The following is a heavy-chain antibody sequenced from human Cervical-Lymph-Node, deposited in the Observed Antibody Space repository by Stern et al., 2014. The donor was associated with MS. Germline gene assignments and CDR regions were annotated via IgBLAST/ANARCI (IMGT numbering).Heavy chain of an antibody. CDR1: GFTFSSYS. CDR3: ARETYYYDSSGLDY. J-gene: IGHJ4*02. D-gene: IGHD3-22*01. V-gene: IGHV3-21*01. Sequence: EVQLVESGGGLVKPGGSLRLSCAASGFTFSSYSMNWVRQAPGKGLEWVSSISSSSSYIYYAASVKGRFTISSDNAKNSLYLQMNSLRAEDTAVYYCARETYYYDSSGLDYWGQGTLVTVSS. CDR2: ISSSSSYI.